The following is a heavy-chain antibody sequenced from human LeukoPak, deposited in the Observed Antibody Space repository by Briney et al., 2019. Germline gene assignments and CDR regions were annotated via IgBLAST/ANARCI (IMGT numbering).Heavy chain of an antibody. V-gene: IGHV3-21*01. CDR2: ISSSSSDI. D-gene: IGHD3-22*01. CDR3: ARVIAPQDYYDSSPNFDY. J-gene: IGHJ4*02. CDR1: GFTFSSYS. Sequence: PGGSLRLSCAASGFTFSSYSMNWVRQAPGKGLEWVSSISSSSSDIYYADSVKSRFTISRDNAKNSLYLHMNSLRAEDTAVYYCARVIAPQDYYDSSPNFDYWGQGTLVTVSS.